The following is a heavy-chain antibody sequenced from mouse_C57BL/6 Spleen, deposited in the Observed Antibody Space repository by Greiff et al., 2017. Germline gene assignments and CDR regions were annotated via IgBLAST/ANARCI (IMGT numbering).Heavy chain of an antibody. V-gene: IGHV5-12*01. J-gene: IGHJ2*01. CDR1: GFTFSDYY. D-gene: IGHD1-1*01. CDR2: ISNGGGST. CDR3: ARQGVYGSSPYYFDY. Sequence: DVMLVESGGGLVQPGGSLKLSCAASGFTFSDYYMYWVRQTPEKRLEWVAYISNGGGSTYYPDTVKGRFTISRDNAKNTLYLQMSRLKSEDTAMYYCARQGVYGSSPYYFDYWGQGTTLTVSS.